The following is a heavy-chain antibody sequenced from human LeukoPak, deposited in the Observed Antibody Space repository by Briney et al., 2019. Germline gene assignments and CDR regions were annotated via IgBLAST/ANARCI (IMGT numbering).Heavy chain of an antibody. CDR3: ARDRGYSRLDAFDI. CDR1: GYTFTSYG. Sequence: ASVKVSCKASGYTFTSYGINWVRQAPGQGLEWMGWISAYNGNTNYAQKLQGRVTMTRDTSISTAYMELSRLRSDDTAVYYCARDRGYSRLDAFDIWGQGTMVTVSS. CDR2: ISAYNGNT. J-gene: IGHJ3*02. V-gene: IGHV1-18*01. D-gene: IGHD5-18*01.